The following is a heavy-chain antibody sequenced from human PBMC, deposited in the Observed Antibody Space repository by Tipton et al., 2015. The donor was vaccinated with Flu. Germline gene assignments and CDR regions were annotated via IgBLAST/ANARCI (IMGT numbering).Heavy chain of an antibody. CDR3: AGRDYSNYVSEPKSWFDS. CDR1: GDSIGSPYF. Sequence: GLVKPSETLALICSVSGDSIGSPYFWGWIRQSPGNGMEWIGNVHQTGATYHNPSLGSRVTITVDRPRNPFSLRLTSVTVADTGGYYCAGRDYSNYVSEPKSWFDSWGQGTLVNVSS. CDR2: VHQTGAT. V-gene: IGHV4-38-2*01. D-gene: IGHD4-11*01. J-gene: IGHJ5*01.